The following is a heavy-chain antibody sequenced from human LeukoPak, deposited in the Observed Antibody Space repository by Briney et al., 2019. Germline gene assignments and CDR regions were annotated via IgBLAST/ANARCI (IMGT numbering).Heavy chain of an antibody. CDR3: ARGADYMGSNYYGMDV. D-gene: IGHD4-11*01. Sequence: SETLSLTCAVYGGSFSGYYWSWIRQPPGKGLEWIGEINHSGSTNYNPSLKSRVTISVDTSKNQFSLKLSSVTAADTAVYYCARGADYMGSNYYGMDVWGQGPTVTVSS. CDR1: GGSFSGYY. CDR2: INHSGST. V-gene: IGHV4-34*01. J-gene: IGHJ6*02.